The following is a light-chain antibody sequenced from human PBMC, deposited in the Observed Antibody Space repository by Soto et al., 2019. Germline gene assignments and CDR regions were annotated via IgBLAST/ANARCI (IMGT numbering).Light chain of an antibody. V-gene: IGKV1-5*03. Sequence: DIQMTQSPSTLSASVGDRVTITCRASQSISSWLAWYQQKPGKAPNLLIYKASSLESGVPSRFSGSGSGTHFTLTISSLQPDDFATYYCQQYNSYSRTFGQGTKV. CDR1: QSISSW. J-gene: IGKJ1*01. CDR3: QQYNSYSRT. CDR2: KAS.